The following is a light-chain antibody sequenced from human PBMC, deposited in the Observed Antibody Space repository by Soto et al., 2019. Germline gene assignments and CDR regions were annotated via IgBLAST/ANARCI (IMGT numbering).Light chain of an antibody. Sequence: VMTQSPATLSVSPGERATLSCRASQSVNSNLAWYQQKPGQAPRLLIFCASTRATGIPARFSGSGSGTEFTLTISSLQSEDFAVYYCQHYHNWPPWTFGQGTKVEIK. CDR3: QHYHNWPPWT. CDR1: QSVNSN. CDR2: CAS. J-gene: IGKJ1*01. V-gene: IGKV3-15*01.